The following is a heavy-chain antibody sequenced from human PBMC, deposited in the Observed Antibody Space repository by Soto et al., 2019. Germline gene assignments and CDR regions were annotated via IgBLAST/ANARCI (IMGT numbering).Heavy chain of an antibody. CDR3: AGHYGSGPDFDY. Sequence: GGSLRLSCAASGFTFSSYGMHWVRQAPGKGLEWVAVISYDGSNKYYADSVKGRFAISRDNSKNTLYLQMNSLRAEDTAVYYCAGHYGSGPDFDYWGQGTLVTVSS. D-gene: IGHD3-10*01. J-gene: IGHJ4*02. CDR1: GFTFSSYG. V-gene: IGHV3-30*03. CDR2: ISYDGSNK.